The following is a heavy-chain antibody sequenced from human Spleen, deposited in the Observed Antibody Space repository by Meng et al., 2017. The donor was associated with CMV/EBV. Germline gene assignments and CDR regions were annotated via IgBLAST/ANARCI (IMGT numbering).Heavy chain of an antibody. J-gene: IGHJ3*01. D-gene: IGHD4-11*01. Sequence: SETLSLTCAVSGVSFIPYYWSWIRQSPSKGLEWIAEINHSGSTNYNPSLKSRVTISVDTSKNQFSLKLTSVTGADTALYYCARGDYHAFDFWGRGTMVTVSS. V-gene: IGHV4-34*01. CDR1: GVSFIPYY. CDR2: INHSGST. CDR3: ARGDYHAFDF.